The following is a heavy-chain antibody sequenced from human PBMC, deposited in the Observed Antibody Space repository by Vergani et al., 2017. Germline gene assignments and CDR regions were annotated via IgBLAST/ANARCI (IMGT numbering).Heavy chain of an antibody. V-gene: IGHV4-39*01. Sequence: QLQLQESGPGLVKPSETLSLTCTVSGCSISSSSYYWGWIRQPPGKGLEWIGSLYYSGSTYYNPSLKSRVTISVDTSKNQFSLKLSSVTAADTAVYYCARSSDGAVNGFDPWGQGTLVTVSS. J-gene: IGHJ5*02. CDR1: GCSISSSSYY. CDR2: LYYSGST. CDR3: ARSSDGAVNGFDP. D-gene: IGHD1-26*01.